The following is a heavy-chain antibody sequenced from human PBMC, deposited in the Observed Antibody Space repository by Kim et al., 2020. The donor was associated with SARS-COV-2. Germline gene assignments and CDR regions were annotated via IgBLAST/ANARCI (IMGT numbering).Heavy chain of an antibody. Sequence: GGSLRLSCEASGFTFSDYYMNWIRQAPGKGLEWVSYINGGSSHTNYADSVEGRFTISRDNAKNSLYLQMNSLRVEDTAVYYCARARAGNNFDYWGQGTL. CDR1: GFTFSDYY. CDR2: INGGSSHT. J-gene: IGHJ4*02. D-gene: IGHD6-13*01. V-gene: IGHV3-11*05. CDR3: ARARAGNNFDY.